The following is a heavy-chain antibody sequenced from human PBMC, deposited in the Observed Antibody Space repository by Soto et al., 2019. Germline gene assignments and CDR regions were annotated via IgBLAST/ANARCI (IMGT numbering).Heavy chain of an antibody. J-gene: IGHJ5*02. Sequence: GGSLRLSCAASGFTFSSYSMSWVRQAPGKGLEWVSAISGSGGSTYYADSVKGRFTISRDNSKNTLYLQMNSLRAEDTAVYYCAKLELRSGWFDPWGQGTLVTVSS. D-gene: IGHD1-7*01. V-gene: IGHV3-23*01. CDR2: ISGSGGST. CDR1: GFTFSSYS. CDR3: AKLELRSGWFDP.